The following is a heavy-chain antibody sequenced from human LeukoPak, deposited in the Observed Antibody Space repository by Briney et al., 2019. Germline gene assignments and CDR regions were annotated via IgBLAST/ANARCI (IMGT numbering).Heavy chain of an antibody. CDR2: ISYDGSNK. D-gene: IGHD1-26*01. CDR3: ARDKLGDTHYYYGMDV. J-gene: IGHJ6*02. V-gene: IGHV3-30*04. CDR1: GFTFSSYA. Sequence: PGRSLRLSCAASGFTFSSYAMHWVRQAPGKGLEWVAVISYDGSNKYYADSVKGRFTISRDNSKNTLYLQMNSLRAEDTAVYYCARDKLGDTHYYYGMDVWGQGTTVTVSS.